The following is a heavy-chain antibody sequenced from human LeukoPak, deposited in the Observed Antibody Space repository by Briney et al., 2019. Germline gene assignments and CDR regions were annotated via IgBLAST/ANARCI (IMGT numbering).Heavy chain of an antibody. D-gene: IGHD2-2*02. V-gene: IGHV4-39*01. CDR3: ARNRRQLLYQLFWFDP. Sequence: SETLSLTCTVSGGSISSSSYYWGWIRQPPGKGLEWIGSIYYSGSTYYNPSLKSRVTISVDTSKNQFSLKLSSVTAADTAVYYCARNRRQLLYQLFWFDPWGQGTLVTVSS. CDR1: GGSISSSSYY. CDR2: IYYSGST. J-gene: IGHJ5*02.